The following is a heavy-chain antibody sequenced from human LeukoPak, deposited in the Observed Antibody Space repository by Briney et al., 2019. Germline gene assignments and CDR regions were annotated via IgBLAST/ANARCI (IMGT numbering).Heavy chain of an antibody. Sequence: GGSLRLSCAASGFTFSSYAMDWVRQAPGKWLEWVAVISYDGSNKYYADSVKGRFTISRDNAKNTLYLQMNSLRAEDTAVYYCARESSGSYYYGMDVWGQGTTVTVSS. D-gene: IGHD1-26*01. CDR3: ARESSGSYYYGMDV. J-gene: IGHJ6*02. CDR1: GFTFSSYA. V-gene: IGHV3-30*04. CDR2: ISYDGSNK.